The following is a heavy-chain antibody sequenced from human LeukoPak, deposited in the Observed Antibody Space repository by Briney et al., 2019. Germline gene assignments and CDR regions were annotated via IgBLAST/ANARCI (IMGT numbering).Heavy chain of an antibody. V-gene: IGHV3-15*01. J-gene: IGHJ4*02. CDR1: GFTFSNAW. D-gene: IGHD1-26*01. Sequence: PGGSLRLSCAASGFTFSNAWMSWVRQAPGKGLEWVGRIKSKTDGGTTDYAAPVKGRFTISRDDSKNTLYLQMNSLRAEDTAVYYCAKVFMGAITIMGYWGQGTLVTVSS. CDR3: AKVFMGAITIMGY. CDR2: IKSKTDGGTT.